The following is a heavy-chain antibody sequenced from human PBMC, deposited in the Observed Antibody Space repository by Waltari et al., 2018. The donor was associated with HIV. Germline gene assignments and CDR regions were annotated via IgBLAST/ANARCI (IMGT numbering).Heavy chain of an antibody. J-gene: IGHJ4*02. CDR2: IKQDVSEK. D-gene: IGHD2-15*01. V-gene: IGHV3-7*01. Sequence: EVQLVESGGGLVQPGGSLRLSCAASGFTFSSYWMTWVRQAPGKGLEWVANIKQDVSEKYDADSVKGRFTISRDNAKNSLYLQMNSLRAEDTAVYYCASLYCSGGSCYDYWGQGTLVTVSS. CDR3: ASLYCSGGSCYDY. CDR1: GFTFSSYW.